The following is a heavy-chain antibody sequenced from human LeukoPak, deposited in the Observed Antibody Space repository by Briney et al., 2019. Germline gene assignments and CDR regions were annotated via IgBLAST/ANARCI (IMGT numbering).Heavy chain of an antibody. CDR2: IYTSGST. CDR1: GGSISSYY. CDR3: ARGLQGGIAADYYYYMDV. J-gene: IGHJ6*03. D-gene: IGHD6-13*01. V-gene: IGHV4-4*07. Sequence: SETLSLTCTVSGGSISSYYWSWIRQPAGEGLEWIGRIYTSGSTNYNPSLKSRVTMSVDTSKNQFSLKLSSVTAADTAVYYCARGLQGGIAADYYYYMDVWGKGTTVTVSS.